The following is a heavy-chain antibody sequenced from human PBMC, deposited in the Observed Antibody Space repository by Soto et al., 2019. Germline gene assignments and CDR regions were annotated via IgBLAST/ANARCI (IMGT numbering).Heavy chain of an antibody. D-gene: IGHD6-19*01. CDR1: GFSLTSSGVA. CDR2: IDCAVDT. V-gene: IGHV2-5*02. J-gene: IGHJ4*02. Sequence: QVTLRQSGPTLVKPTQTLTLTCTFSGFSLTSSGVAVGWIRQPPGKALEWLASIDCAVDTHYNPSLKNRAIITGDTSKNQVVLTMANMDPTDTATYYCARIVWLRFEFWGQGTPVPVSS. CDR3: ARIVWLRFEF.